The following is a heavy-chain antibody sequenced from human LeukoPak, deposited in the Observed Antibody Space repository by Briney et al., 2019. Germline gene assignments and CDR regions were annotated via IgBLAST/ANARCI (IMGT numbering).Heavy chain of an antibody. CDR2: ISGSGGNT. Sequence: PGGSLRLSCAASGFTFSSYWMHWVRQAPGKGLEWVSAISGSGGNTYYADSVRGRFTISRDNSKNTLYLQMNSLRAEDTAIYYCAKGHSGNYRVDYWGQGTLVTVSS. CDR1: GFTFSSYW. J-gene: IGHJ4*02. V-gene: IGHV3-23*01. D-gene: IGHD1-26*01. CDR3: AKGHSGNYRVDY.